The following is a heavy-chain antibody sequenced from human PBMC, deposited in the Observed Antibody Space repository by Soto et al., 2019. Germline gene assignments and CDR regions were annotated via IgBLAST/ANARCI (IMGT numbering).Heavy chain of an antibody. CDR1: GFTVSSNY. V-gene: IGHV3-30-3*01. CDR2: ISYDGSNK. D-gene: IGHD6-19*01. J-gene: IGHJ4*02. CDR3: ARDTHSIAVAPFDY. Sequence: PGGSLRLSCAASGFTVSSNYMSWVRQAPGKGLEWVAVISYDGSNKYYADSVKGRFTISRDNSKNTLYLQMNSLRSEDTAVYYCARDTHSIAVAPFDYWGQGTLVTVSS.